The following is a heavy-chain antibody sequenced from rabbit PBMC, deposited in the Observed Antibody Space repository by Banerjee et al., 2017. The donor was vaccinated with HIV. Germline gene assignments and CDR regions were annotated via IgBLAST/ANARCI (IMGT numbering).Heavy chain of an antibody. CDR2: IYIANSGST. V-gene: IGHV1S40*01. Sequence: QSLEESGGGLVQPEGSLTLTCTASGFSFSSTYYMCWVRQAPGKGLEWIACIYIANSGSTYYASWAKGRFTISKASSTTVTLQMTSLTAADTATYFCARDNDGDGWHFNLWGPGTLVTVS. J-gene: IGHJ4*01. D-gene: IGHD3-1*01. CDR1: GFSFSSTYY. CDR3: ARDNDGDGWHFNL.